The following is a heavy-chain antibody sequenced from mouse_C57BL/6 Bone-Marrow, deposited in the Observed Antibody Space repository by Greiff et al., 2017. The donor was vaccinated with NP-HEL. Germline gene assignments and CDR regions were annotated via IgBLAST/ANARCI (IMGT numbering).Heavy chain of an antibody. CDR2: INPGSGGT. D-gene: IGHD2-3*01. CDR1: GYAFTNYL. J-gene: IGHJ4*01. V-gene: IGHV1-54*01. Sequence: QVQLKQSGAELVRPGTSVKVSCKASGYAFTNYLIEWVKQRPGQGLEWIGVINPGSGGTNYNEKFKGKATLTADKSSSTAYMQLSSLTSEDSAVYFCARRNDGYYFAMDYWGQGTSVTVSS. CDR3: ARRNDGYYFAMDY.